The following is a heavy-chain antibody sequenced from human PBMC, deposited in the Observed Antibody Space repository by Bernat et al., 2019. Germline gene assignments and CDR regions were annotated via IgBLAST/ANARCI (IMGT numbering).Heavy chain of an antibody. CDR2: ISSSSSYT. Sequence: QVQLVESGGGLVKPGVSLRLSCAASVFTFSDYYMSWIRQAPGKGLDWVSYISSSSSYTNYADSVKGRFTISRDNAKNSLYMQMNSLRAEDTAVYYCARGASTSAPYMDVWGKGTTVTVSS. CDR1: VFTFSDYY. CDR3: ARGASTSAPYMDV. V-gene: IGHV3-11*05. J-gene: IGHJ6*03.